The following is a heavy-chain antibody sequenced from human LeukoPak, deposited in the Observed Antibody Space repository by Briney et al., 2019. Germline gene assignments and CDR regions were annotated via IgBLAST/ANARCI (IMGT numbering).Heavy chain of an antibody. V-gene: IGHV4-59*11. D-gene: IGHD2-2*01. CDR1: GGSISSHY. CDR2: IYYSGST. Sequence: SETLSLTCTVSGGSISSHYRSWIRQPPGKGLEWIGYIYYSGSTNYNPSLKSRVTISVDTSKNQFSLKLSSVTAADTAVYYCASFNPFYCSSTSCYAFDIWGQGTMVTVSS. CDR3: ASFNPFYCSSTSCYAFDI. J-gene: IGHJ3*02.